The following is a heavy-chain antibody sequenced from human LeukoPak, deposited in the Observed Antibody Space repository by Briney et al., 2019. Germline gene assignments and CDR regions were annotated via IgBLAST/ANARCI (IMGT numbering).Heavy chain of an antibody. Sequence: ASVKVSCKVSGYTLTELSMHWVRQAPGKGLEWMGGFDPEDGETIYAQKFQGRVTMTEDTSTDTAYMELSSLRSEATAVYYCATIRFLEWLLEVGWFNPWGQGTLVTVSS. D-gene: IGHD3-3*01. CDR2: FDPEDGET. V-gene: IGHV1-24*01. CDR1: GYTLTELS. J-gene: IGHJ5*02. CDR3: ATIRFLEWLLEVGWFNP.